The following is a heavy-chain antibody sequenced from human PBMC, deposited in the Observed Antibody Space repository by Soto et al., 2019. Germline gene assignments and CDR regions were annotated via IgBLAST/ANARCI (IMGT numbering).Heavy chain of an antibody. V-gene: IGHV5-51*01. CDR1: GYSFTSYW. Sequence: PGESLEISCRASGYSFTSYWIAWVRQAPGEGLEWMWIIYPDDSDTRYSPSFQGQDTISADESIPTAYLEWSSLRASHTSIFYCARQGGIANRRNWLDPWGQGTPVTVSS. CDR3: ARQGGIANRRNWLDP. D-gene: IGHD6-6*01. CDR2: IYPDDSDT. J-gene: IGHJ5*02.